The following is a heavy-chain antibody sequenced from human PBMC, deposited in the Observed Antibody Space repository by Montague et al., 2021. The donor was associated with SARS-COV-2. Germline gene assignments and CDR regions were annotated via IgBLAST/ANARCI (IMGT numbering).Heavy chain of an antibody. CDR3: ATQEDPSGWIPGPFDF. Sequence: SETLSLTCTVSSGSVTSRTYYRAWIRQPPGKGLEWIGSMYYRGSTYYNPSLKSRVFISVDTTKKQLSLTLTSVTAADTAVYYCATQEDPSGWIPGPFDFWGQGTLLSVSS. V-gene: IGHV4-39*01. CDR2: MYYRGST. J-gene: IGHJ4*02. CDR1: SGSVTSRTYY. D-gene: IGHD6-19*01.